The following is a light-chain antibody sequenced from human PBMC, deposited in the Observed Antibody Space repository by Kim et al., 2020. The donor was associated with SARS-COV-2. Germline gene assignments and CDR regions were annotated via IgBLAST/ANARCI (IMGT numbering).Light chain of an antibody. CDR1: QTMDKY. Sequence: ASVGDRVTITCRASQTMDKYLNWYQQKPGKAPKLLIYAASSLQSGVPSRFSGSGSGTDFTLTITALQPEDFATYYCQQSFSTFEAFGGGTKVDIK. CDR2: AAS. V-gene: IGKV1-39*01. CDR3: QQSFSTFEA. J-gene: IGKJ4*01.